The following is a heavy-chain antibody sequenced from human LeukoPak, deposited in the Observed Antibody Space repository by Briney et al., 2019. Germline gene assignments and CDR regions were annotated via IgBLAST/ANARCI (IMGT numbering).Heavy chain of an antibody. CDR2: INPNSGGT. V-gene: IGHV1-2*02. CDR3: ALSSTGGRDFDY. Sequence: ASVKVSCKASGYTFTGYYMHWVRQAPGQGLEWMGWINPNSGGTNYAQKFQGRVTMTRDTSTSTAYMELSRLRSDDTAVYYCALSSTGGRDFDYWGQGTLVTVSS. D-gene: IGHD2-2*01. J-gene: IGHJ4*02. CDR1: GYTFTGYY.